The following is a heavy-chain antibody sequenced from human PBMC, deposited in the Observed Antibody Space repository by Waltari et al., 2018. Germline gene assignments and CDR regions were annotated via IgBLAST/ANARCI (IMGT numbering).Heavy chain of an antibody. CDR2: SNHSGGT. D-gene: IGHD3-22*01. V-gene: IGHV4-34*01. CDR3: ASGSSVQTEDY. CDR1: GGSFSGYY. J-gene: IGHJ4*02. Sequence: QVQLQQWGAGLLKPSETLSLTCAVYGGSFSGYYWSWIRQHPGKGLEGVGESNHSGGTNYNPSLKGRVTRSVDTSKNQFSLKLSAVTAADTAVYYCASGSSVQTEDYWGQGTLVTVSS.